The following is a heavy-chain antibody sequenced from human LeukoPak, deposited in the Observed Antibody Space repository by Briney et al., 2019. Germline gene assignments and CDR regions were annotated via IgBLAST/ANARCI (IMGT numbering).Heavy chain of an antibody. Sequence: ASVKVSCKASGYTFTSYAMNWVRQAPGQGLEWMGWINTNTGNPTYAQGFTGRFVFSLDTSVSTAYLQISSLKAEDTAVYYCARDWGSNLYCSGGSCYSTNYYYYMDVWGKGTTVAVSS. CDR2: INTNTGNP. CDR3: ARDWGSNLYCSGGSCYSTNYYYYMDV. V-gene: IGHV7-4-1*02. D-gene: IGHD2-15*01. J-gene: IGHJ6*03. CDR1: GYTFTSYA.